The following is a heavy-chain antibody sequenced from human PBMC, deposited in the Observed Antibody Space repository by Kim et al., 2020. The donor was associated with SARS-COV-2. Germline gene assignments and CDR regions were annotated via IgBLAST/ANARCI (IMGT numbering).Heavy chain of an antibody. CDR3: AKATGATRAFDI. V-gene: IGHV3-9*01. CDR2: ISWNSGSI. CDR1: GFTFDDYA. J-gene: IGHJ3*02. Sequence: ALRLSCAASGFTFDDYAMHWVRQAPGKGLEWVSGISWNSGSIGYADSVKGRFNISRDNAKNSLYLQMNSLRAEDTALYYCAKATGATRAFDIWGQVTM. D-gene: IGHD1-26*01.